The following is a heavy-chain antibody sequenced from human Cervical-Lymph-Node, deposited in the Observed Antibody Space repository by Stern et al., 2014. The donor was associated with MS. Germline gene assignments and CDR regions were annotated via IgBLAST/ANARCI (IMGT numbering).Heavy chain of an antibody. CDR3: AREYDFWSGYHGPFDY. V-gene: IGHV3-21*01. J-gene: IGHJ4*02. Sequence: VQLVESGGGLVKPGGSLRLSCAASGFTFSSYSMNWVRQAPGKGLEWVSSISSSSSYIYYADSVKVRFTISRDNAKNSLYLQMNSLRAEDTAVYYCAREYDFWSGYHGPFDYWGQGTLVTVSS. CDR1: GFTFSSYS. CDR2: ISSSSSYI. D-gene: IGHD3-3*01.